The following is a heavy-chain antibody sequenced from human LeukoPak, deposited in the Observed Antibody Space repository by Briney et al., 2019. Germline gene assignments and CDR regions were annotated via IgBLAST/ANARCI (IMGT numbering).Heavy chain of an antibody. CDR1: GFTVSSNY. J-gene: IGHJ4*02. D-gene: IGHD1-1*01. CDR3: ARENPSTGYA. CDR2: ISSSSSYI. Sequence: GGSLRLSCAASGFTVSSNYMSWVRQAPGKGLEWVSSISSSSSYIYYADSVKGRFTISRDNAKNSLYLQMNSLRAEDTAVYYCARENPSTGYAWGQGTLVTVSS. V-gene: IGHV3-21*01.